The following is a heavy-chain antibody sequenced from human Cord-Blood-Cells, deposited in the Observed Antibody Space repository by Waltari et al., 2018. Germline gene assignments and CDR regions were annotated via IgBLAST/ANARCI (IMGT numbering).Heavy chain of an antibody. D-gene: IGHD5-18*01. J-gene: IGHJ4*02. CDR2: IYYSGRT. CDR3: ARQDDTAIDY. Sequence: QLQLQESGPGLVKPSETLSLTCTVSGGSISSSSYYWGWIRQPPGKGLEWIGSIYYSGRTYHNPSLKRRVTISVDTSKNQFSLKLSSVTAADTAVYYCARQDDTAIDYWGQGTLVTVSS. V-gene: IGHV4-39*01. CDR1: GGSISSSSYY.